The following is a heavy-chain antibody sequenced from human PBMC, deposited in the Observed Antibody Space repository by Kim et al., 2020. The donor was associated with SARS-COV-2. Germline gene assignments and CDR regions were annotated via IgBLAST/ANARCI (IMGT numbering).Heavy chain of an antibody. D-gene: IGHD6-19*01. Sequence: GGSLRLSCAASGFTFTKYAINWVRQAPGKGLEWISSLTISGGATYYADSVKGRFTISRDNSKNTVFLQMDTLRAEDTALYYCAKRLALAGTPYQHYGMDVWGQGTTVTVSS. V-gene: IGHV3-23*01. J-gene: IGHJ6*02. CDR3: AKRLALAGTPYQHYGMDV. CDR1: GFTFTKYA. CDR2: LTISGGAT.